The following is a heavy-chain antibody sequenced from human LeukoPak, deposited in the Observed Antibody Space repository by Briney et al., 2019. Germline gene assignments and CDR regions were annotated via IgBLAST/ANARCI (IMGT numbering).Heavy chain of an antibody. V-gene: IGHV3-30*02. CDR3: AKGAAAPLYYYYYYMDV. J-gene: IGHJ6*03. D-gene: IGHD6-13*01. CDR1: GFTFSSYG. Sequence: GGSLRLSCAASGFTFSSYGMHWVRQAPGKGLEWVAVIWYGGSNKYYADSVKGRFTISRDNSKNTLYLQMNSLRAEDTAVYYCAKGAAAPLYYYYYYMDVWGKGTTVTVSS. CDR2: IWYGGSNK.